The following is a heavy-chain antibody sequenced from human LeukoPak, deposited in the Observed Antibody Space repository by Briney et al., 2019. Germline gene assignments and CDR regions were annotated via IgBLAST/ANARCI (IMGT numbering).Heavy chain of an antibody. D-gene: IGHD6-13*01. J-gene: IGHJ4*02. V-gene: IGHV4-59*08. Sequence: SETLSLTCTVSGGSISSYYWSWIRQTPGKGLEWIGDSYYSGSTNYNPSLKSRVTISVDTSKNQFSLKLRSVTAADTAVYYSARHTDIAALSSLNYWGQGTLVTVSS. CDR1: GGSISSYY. CDR2: SYYSGST. CDR3: ARHTDIAALSSLNY.